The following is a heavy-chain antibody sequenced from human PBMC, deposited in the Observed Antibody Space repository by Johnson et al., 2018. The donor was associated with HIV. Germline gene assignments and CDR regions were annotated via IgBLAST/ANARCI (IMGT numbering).Heavy chain of an antibody. CDR2: ITWNGGTT. CDR3: ARGPGYGSSWYVNTDAFDI. J-gene: IGHJ3*02. Sequence: VQLVESGGGVFQPGRSLRLSCSVSGFTFSSYGMNWVRQVPGKGLEWVSGITWNGGTTGYADSVKGRLTISRDNAKSTLYLQMNRLRAEDTALYYCARGPGYGSSWYVNTDAFDIWGQGTLVTVSS. V-gene: IGHV3-20*04. D-gene: IGHD6-13*01. CDR1: GFTFSSYG.